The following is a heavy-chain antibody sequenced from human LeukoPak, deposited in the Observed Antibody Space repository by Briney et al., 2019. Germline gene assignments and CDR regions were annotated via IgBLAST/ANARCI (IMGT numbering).Heavy chain of an antibody. Sequence: SETPSLTCTVSGGSISSYYWSWIRQPPGKGLEWIGYIYYSGSTNYNPSLKSRVTISVDTSKNQFSLKLSSVTAADTAVYYCARTYYYGSGSYYNKYYFDYWGQGTLVTVSS. CDR3: ARTYYYGSGSYYNKYYFDY. CDR2: IYYSGST. J-gene: IGHJ4*02. D-gene: IGHD3-10*01. CDR1: GGSISSYY. V-gene: IGHV4-59*08.